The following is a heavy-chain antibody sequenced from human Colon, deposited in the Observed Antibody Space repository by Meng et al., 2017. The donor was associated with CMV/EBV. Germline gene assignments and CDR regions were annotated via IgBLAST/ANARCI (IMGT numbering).Heavy chain of an antibody. D-gene: IGHD6-6*01. CDR3: ARFHSSSSPLPGLLFDY. Sequence: GGSLRLSCAASGFTFSASWMTWVRQNPGQGLEWVANIKPDGTEKNYVDSVKGRFTIARDNAKNSPYLQMNSLRAEDTTVYYCARFHSSSSPLPGLLFDYWGQGKLVTVSS. J-gene: IGHJ4*02. CDR2: IKPDGTEK. V-gene: IGHV3-7*01. CDR1: GFTFSASW.